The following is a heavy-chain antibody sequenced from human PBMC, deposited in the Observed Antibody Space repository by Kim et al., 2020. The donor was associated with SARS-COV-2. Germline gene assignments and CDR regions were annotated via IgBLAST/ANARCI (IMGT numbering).Heavy chain of an antibody. Sequence: GGSLRLSCAASGFTFSTNNINWVRQAPGKGLEWFSSISSSSDYIYYADSVKGRFTVSRDNAKNSLYLQMNSLRAEDTAVYYCARARWTPNYYFDYWGQGTLVTVSS. CDR2: ISSSSDYI. CDR1: GFTFSTNN. J-gene: IGHJ4*02. V-gene: IGHV3-21*01. D-gene: IGHD2-15*01. CDR3: ARARWTPNYYFDY.